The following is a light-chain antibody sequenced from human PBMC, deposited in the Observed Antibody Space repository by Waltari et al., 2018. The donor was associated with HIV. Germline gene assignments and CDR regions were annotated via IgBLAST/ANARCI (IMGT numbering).Light chain of an antibody. Sequence: IHITQSPSSLSASIGDRVTNTCRASQNIGNDLGWYQQKPGKAPKRPLFDLYKLPDGVPSRFSGSGFGTEFTLTIYSLQPEDLATYYCLQSNYDVWTFGQGTKVEIK. CDR2: DLY. CDR1: QNIGND. CDR3: LQSNYDVWT. V-gene: IGKV1-17*01. J-gene: IGKJ1*01.